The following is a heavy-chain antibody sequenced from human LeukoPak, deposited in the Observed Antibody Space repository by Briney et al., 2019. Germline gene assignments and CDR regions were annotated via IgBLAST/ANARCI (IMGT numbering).Heavy chain of an antibody. CDR3: VKSNSRYQPCTLDI. J-gene: IGHJ3*02. CDR1: SGSFRTYY. Sequence: PSETLSLTCTVSSGSFRTYYWSWIRQPPGKGLEWIGYIFYNEGTSYNPSLKSRVTISVDTSNNQLSLKVNSVTAADTAMYYCVKSNSRYQPCTLDIWGRGTMVTVSS. D-gene: IGHD2-2*01. V-gene: IGHV4-59*01. CDR2: IFYNEGT.